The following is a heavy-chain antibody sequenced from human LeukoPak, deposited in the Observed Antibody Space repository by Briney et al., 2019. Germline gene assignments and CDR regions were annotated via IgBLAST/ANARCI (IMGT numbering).Heavy chain of an antibody. J-gene: IGHJ6*02. V-gene: IGHV3-7*01. D-gene: IGHD3-22*01. CDR3: ARDVTYYYDSSGYYYPYYYGMDV. CDR2: IKQDGSEK. Sequence: PGGSLRLSCAASGFTFSSYWMSWVRQAPGKGLEWVANIKQDGSEKYYVDSVKGRFTISRDNAKNSLYLQMNSLRAEDTAVYYCARDVTYYYDSSGYYYPYYYGMDVWGQGTTVTVSS. CDR1: GFTFSSYW.